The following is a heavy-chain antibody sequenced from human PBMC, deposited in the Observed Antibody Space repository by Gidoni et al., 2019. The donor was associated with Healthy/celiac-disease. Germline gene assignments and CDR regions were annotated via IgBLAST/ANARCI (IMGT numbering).Heavy chain of an antibody. J-gene: IGHJ4*02. V-gene: IGHV5-51*01. CDR3: ARTNCSSTSCYWYFDY. CDR2: IYPGDSDT. D-gene: IGHD2-2*01. Sequence: EVQLVQSGAEVKKPGESLKISCKGSGYSFTSYWIGWVRQMPGKGLEWMGIIYPGDSDTRYSPSFQGQVTISADKSISTAYLQWSSLKASDTAMYYCARTNCSSTSCYWYFDYWGQGTLVTVSS. CDR1: GYSFTSYW.